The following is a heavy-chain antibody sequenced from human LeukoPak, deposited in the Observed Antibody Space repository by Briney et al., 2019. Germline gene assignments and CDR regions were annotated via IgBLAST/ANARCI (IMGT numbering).Heavy chain of an antibody. V-gene: IGHV3-23*01. Sequence: PGGSLRLSCAASGFTFSSYAMSWVRQAPGKGLEWVSTITGSGGNTYYADSVKGRFTISRDNSKNTLYLQMNSLRAEDTAIYYCAKESPVAATGRSWFDPWGQGTLVTASS. CDR2: ITGSGGNT. CDR1: GFTFSSYA. D-gene: IGHD6-13*01. J-gene: IGHJ5*02. CDR3: AKESPVAATGRSWFDP.